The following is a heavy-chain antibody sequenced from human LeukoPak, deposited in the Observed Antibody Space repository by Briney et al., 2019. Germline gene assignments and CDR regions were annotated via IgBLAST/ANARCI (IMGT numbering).Heavy chain of an antibody. CDR3: AKWRTGDSYGYEY. Sequence: GGSLRLSCAASGFTISSSWMSCVRQAPGKGLEWGANIKKDGSEKIYVDSVKGRFTISRDNAKESLSLQMNSLRAEDTAVYYCAKWRTGDSYGYEYWGQGTLVTVSS. V-gene: IGHV3-7*01. D-gene: IGHD5-18*01. J-gene: IGHJ4*02. CDR2: IKKDGSEK. CDR1: GFTISSSW.